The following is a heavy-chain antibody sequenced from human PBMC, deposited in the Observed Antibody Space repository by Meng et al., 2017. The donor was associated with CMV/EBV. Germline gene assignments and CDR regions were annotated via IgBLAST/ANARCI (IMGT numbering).Heavy chain of an antibody. J-gene: IGHJ4*02. Sequence: GESLKISCTASGFTFSDYWMHRVRQTPGKGLLWVSRIKGDGSHTIYGDSVKGRFTISRDNAKNTLYLQMNTLRVEDTAVYYCVRDGHSWNFDYWGQGSLVTVSS. D-gene: IGHD6-13*01. CDR2: IKGDGSHT. V-gene: IGHV3-74*01. CDR1: GFTFSDYW. CDR3: VRDGHSWNFDY.